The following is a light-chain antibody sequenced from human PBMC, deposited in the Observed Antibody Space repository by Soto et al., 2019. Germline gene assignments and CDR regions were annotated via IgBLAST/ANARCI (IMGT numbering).Light chain of an antibody. CDR1: SSNIGAGYD. CDR2: VNS. J-gene: IGLJ2*01. V-gene: IGLV1-40*01. Sequence: QSVLTQPPSVSGAPGQRVTISCTGSSSNIGAGYDVHWYQQLPRAAPKLLIYVNSNRPSGVPDRFSGSKSGTSASLAITGLQAEDEADYYCQSYDSSLSVVFGGGTKLTVL. CDR3: QSYDSSLSVV.